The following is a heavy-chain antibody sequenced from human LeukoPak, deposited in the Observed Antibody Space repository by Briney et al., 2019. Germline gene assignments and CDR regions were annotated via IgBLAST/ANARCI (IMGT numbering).Heavy chain of an antibody. J-gene: IGHJ5*02. CDR1: GFTFSSYW. CDR2: IKQDGSEK. V-gene: IGHV3-7*03. D-gene: IGHD5-12*01. Sequence: GGSLRVSCAASGFTFSSYWMSWVRQAPGKGLEWVANIKQDGSEKYYVDSVKGRFTISRDDAKNSLYLQMNSLRAEDTAVYYCARYIAGANWFDPWGQGTLVTVSS. CDR3: ARYIAGANWFDP.